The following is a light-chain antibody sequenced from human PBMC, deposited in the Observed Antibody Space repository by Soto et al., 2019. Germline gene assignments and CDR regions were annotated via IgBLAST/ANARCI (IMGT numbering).Light chain of an antibody. V-gene: IGKV3-15*01. J-gene: IGKJ1*01. CDR1: QTINNN. CDR3: QQYNNWPPSWT. Sequence: VMTQAPATLSVSPGERATLSCRASQTINNNVAWYQLKDGQVPRLVIYGASTRATDIPARFSGSGSGTEFTLTISSLQSEDFAVYYCQQYNNWPPSWTFGQGTKVDIK. CDR2: GAS.